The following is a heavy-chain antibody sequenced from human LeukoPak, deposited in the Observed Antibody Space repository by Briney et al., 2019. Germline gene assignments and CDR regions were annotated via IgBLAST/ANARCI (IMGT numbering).Heavy chain of an antibody. CDR3: ARAAYRGGGGTLTGILPGY. D-gene: IGHD3-9*01. Sequence: GGSLRLSCAASGFSLSDYAIHWVRPAPGKGLEWVAVITFDGTNKFYADPVKGRFTISRDSSKNTVFLQMTSLRPEDTAVYYCARAAYRGGGGTLTGILPGYWGQGTLVPVSS. J-gene: IGHJ4*02. V-gene: IGHV3-30*01. CDR1: GFSLSDYA. CDR2: ITFDGTNK.